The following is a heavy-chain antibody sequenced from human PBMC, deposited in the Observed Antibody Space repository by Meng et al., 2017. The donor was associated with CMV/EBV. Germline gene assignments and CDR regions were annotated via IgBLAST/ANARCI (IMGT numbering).Heavy chain of an antibody. CDR2: VRNKGASYST. CDR3: TKDYLGAGGH. D-gene: IGHD1-26*01. CDR1: VFPFSDNY. V-gene: IGHV3-72*01. J-gene: IGHJ4*02. Sequence: CAASVFPFSDNYMDWVRQAPGKGLQFVARVRNKGASYSTEYAASVKGRFIISRDDSKNSVYLQMNSLKTEDTAVYYCTKDYLGAGGHWGQGTLVTVSS.